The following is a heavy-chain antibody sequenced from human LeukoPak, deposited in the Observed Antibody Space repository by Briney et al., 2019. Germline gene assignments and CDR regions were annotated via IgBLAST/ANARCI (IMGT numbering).Heavy chain of an antibody. CDR3: AASTCSSTSCFNAGFDY. D-gene: IGHD2-2*01. Sequence: ASVKVSCKVSGYTLTELSMHWVRQAPGKGLEWMGGFDPEDGETIYAQKFQGRVTMTEDTSTDTAYMELSSLRSEDTAVYYCAASTCSSTSCFNAGFDYWGQGTLVTVSS. CDR2: FDPEDGET. CDR1: GYTLTELS. J-gene: IGHJ4*02. V-gene: IGHV1-24*01.